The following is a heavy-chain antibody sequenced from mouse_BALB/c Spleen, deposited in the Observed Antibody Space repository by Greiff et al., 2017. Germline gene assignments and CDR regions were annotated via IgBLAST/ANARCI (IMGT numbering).Heavy chain of an antibody. D-gene: IGHD2-1*01. V-gene: IGHV1-9*01. Sequence: QVQLKESGAELMKPGASVKISCKATGYTFSSYWIEWVKQRPGHGLEWIGEILPGSGSTNYNEKFKGKATFTADTSSNTAYMQLSSLTSEDSAVYYCARHYYGNYEIFDYWGQGTTLTVSS. CDR2: ILPGSGST. CDR1: GYTFSSYW. J-gene: IGHJ2*01. CDR3: ARHYYGNYEIFDY.